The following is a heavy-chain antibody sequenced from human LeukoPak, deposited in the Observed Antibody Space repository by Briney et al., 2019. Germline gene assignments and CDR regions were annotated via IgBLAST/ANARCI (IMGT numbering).Heavy chain of an antibody. V-gene: IGHV4-34*01. CDR3: ARGSTVTGVTFDI. CDR1: GGSFSGYY. D-gene: IGHD4-17*01. J-gene: IGHJ3*02. CDR2: INHSGST. Sequence: PSETLSLTCAVYGGSFSGYYWSWIRQPPGKGLEWIGEINHSGSTNYNPSLKSRVTISVDTSKNQFSLKLSSVTAADTAVYYCARGSTVTGVTFDIWGQGTMVTVSS.